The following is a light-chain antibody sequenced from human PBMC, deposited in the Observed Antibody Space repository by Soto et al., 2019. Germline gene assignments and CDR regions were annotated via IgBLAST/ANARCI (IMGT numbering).Light chain of an antibody. CDR2: GVS. CDR3: QQYGSSPWT. V-gene: IGKV3-20*01. CDR1: QSVNNDY. Sequence: EIVLTQSPGTLSLSPGERAALSCRASQSVNNDYLAWYHQKPGRAPRLVIYGVSKRATGIPDRFSGSGSGTDFTLTISRLEPEDFAVYYCQQYGSSPWTFGQGTNVEIK. J-gene: IGKJ1*01.